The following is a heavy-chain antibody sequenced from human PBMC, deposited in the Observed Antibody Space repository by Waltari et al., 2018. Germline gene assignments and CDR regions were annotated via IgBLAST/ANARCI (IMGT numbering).Heavy chain of an antibody. Sequence: QVQLQESGPGLVKPSETLSLTCPVSGGSISSYYWSWIRQPPGKGLEWIGYIYYSGSTNYNPSLKNRVTISLDTSKTQFSLKLSSVTAADTAVYYCARSELGGGFDYWGQGTLVTVSS. CDR1: GGSISSYY. D-gene: IGHD3-16*01. V-gene: IGHV4-59*01. CDR2: IYYSGST. J-gene: IGHJ4*02. CDR3: ARSELGGGFDY.